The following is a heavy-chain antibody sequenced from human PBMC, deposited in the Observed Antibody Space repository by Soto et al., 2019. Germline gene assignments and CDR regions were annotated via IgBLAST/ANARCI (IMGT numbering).Heavy chain of an antibody. CDR1: GFTFSSYA. D-gene: IGHD2-15*01. CDR3: ARDGEYCGGGSCYSRTLLVRYFDL. CDR2: ISYDGSNK. V-gene: IGHV3-30-3*01. J-gene: IGHJ2*01. Sequence: QVQLVESGGGVVQPGRSLRLSCAASGFTFSSYAMHWVRQAPGKGLEWVAVISYDGSNKYYADSVKGRFTISRDNSKNSLYLQMNILRAEDTAVYYCARDGEYCGGGSCYSRTLLVRYFDLWGRGTLVTVSS.